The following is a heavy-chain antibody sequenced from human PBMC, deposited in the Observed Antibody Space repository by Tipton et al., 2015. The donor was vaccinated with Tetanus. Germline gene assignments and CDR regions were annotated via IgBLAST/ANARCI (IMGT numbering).Heavy chain of an antibody. Sequence: TLSLTCTVSGASISSYYWSWIRQPPGKGLEWIGESNHSGSTNYSPSLKSRVTISVDTSKNLFSLKLSSVTAADTAVYYCARGRRIQLWNDAFDIWGQGTMVTVSS. CDR2: SNHSGST. CDR1: GASISSYY. D-gene: IGHD5-18*01. CDR3: ARGRRIQLWNDAFDI. J-gene: IGHJ3*02. V-gene: IGHV4-34*01.